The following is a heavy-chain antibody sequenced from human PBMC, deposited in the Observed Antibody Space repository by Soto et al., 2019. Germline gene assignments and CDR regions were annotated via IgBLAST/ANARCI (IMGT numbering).Heavy chain of an antibody. J-gene: IGHJ4*02. D-gene: IGHD3-10*01. CDR1: GGTFSSYT. CDR3: ASDGGTMVRGYGY. V-gene: IGHV1-69*02. CDR2: IIPILGIA. Sequence: QVQLVQSGAEVKKPGSSVKVSCKASGGTFSSYTISWVRQAPGQGLEWMGRIIPILGIANYAQKFQGRVTITADKSTSTAYMGLSSLRSEDKAVYSGASDGGTMVRGYGYWGQGTLVTVSS.